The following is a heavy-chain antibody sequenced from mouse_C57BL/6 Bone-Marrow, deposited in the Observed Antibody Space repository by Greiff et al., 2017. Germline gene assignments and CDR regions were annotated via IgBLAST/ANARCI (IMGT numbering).Heavy chain of an antibody. CDR1: GFSLTSYA. Sequence: VKLQESGPGLVAPSQSLSITCTVSGFSLTSYAISWVRQPPGKGLEWLGVIWTGGGTNYNSALKSRLSISKDNSKSQVFLKMNSLQTDDTARYYCARNGDYYGNYYAVDYWGQGTSVTVSS. CDR3: ARNGDYYGNYYAVDY. CDR2: IWTGGGT. J-gene: IGHJ4*01. V-gene: IGHV2-9-1*01. D-gene: IGHD1-1*01.